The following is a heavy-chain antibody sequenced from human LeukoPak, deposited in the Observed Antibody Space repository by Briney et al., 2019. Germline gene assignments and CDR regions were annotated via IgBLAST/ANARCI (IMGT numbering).Heavy chain of an antibody. Sequence: PSETLSLTCAVYGGSFSGYYWSWIRQPPGKGLEWIGEINHSGSTNYNPSLKSRVTISVDTSKNQFSLKLSSVTAADTAVYYCARSTMVRGVIKLRRKYYFDYWGQGTLVTVSS. CDR3: ARSTMVRGVIKLRRKYYFDY. CDR2: INHSGST. V-gene: IGHV4-34*01. D-gene: IGHD3-10*01. CDR1: GGSFSGYY. J-gene: IGHJ4*02.